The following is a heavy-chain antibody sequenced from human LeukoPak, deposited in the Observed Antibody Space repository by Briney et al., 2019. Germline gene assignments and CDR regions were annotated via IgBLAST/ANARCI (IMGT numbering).Heavy chain of an antibody. Sequence: SETLSLTCTVSGGSISSYYWSWIRQPPGKGLEWIGSVFYTGSTYYNPSLQSRITVSVDTSKNQFSLKLTSVTAADTAVYYCVRHHKYCSSTSCYKVGDPTDAFAIWGLGTMVIVSS. D-gene: IGHD2-2*01. J-gene: IGHJ3*02. CDR1: GGSISSYY. CDR3: VRHHKYCSSTSCYKVGDPTDAFAI. CDR2: VFYTGST. V-gene: IGHV4-59*04.